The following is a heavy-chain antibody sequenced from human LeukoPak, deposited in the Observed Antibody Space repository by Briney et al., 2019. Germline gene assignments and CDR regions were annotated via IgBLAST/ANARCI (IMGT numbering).Heavy chain of an antibody. CDR3: ARDDVGATTDWYFDL. D-gene: IGHD1-26*01. Sequence: ASVKVSCKASGYTFTSYYMHWVRQAPGQGLEWMGIINPSGGSTSYAQKFQGRVTMTRDTSTSTVYMELSSLRSEDTAVYYCARDDVGATTDWYFDLWGRGTLVTVSS. J-gene: IGHJ2*01. CDR2: INPSGGST. CDR1: GYTFTSYY. V-gene: IGHV1-46*01.